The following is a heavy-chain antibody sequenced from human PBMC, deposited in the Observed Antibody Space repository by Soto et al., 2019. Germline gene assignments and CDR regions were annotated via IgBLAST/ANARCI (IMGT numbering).Heavy chain of an antibody. V-gene: IGHV3-21*01. CDR1: GFTFSSYS. CDR3: ARAVGDTAMVDY. CDR2: ISSSSSYI. Sequence: GGSLRLSFAASGFTFSSYSMNWVRQAPGKGLEWVSSISSSSSYIYYADSVKGRFTISRDNAKNSLYLQMNSLRAEDTAVYYCARAVGDTAMVDYWGQGTLVTVSS. D-gene: IGHD5-18*01. J-gene: IGHJ4*02.